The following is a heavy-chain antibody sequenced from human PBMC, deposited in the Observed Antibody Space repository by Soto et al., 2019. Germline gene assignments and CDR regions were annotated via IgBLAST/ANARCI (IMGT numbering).Heavy chain of an antibody. CDR1: GYTFTGYY. CDR3: ARGRYCSSTSCSPTAEYYYGMDV. D-gene: IGHD2-2*01. Sequence: ASVKVSCKASGYTFTGYYMHWVRQAPGQGLEWMGWINPNSGGTNYAQRFQGWVTMTRDTSISTAYMELSRLRSDDTAVYYCARGRYCSSTSCSPTAEYYYGMDVWGQGTTVTVSS. J-gene: IGHJ6*02. V-gene: IGHV1-2*04. CDR2: INPNSGGT.